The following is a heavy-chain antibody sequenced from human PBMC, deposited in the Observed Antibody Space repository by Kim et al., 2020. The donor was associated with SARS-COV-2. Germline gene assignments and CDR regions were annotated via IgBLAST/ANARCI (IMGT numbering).Heavy chain of an antibody. CDR3: ARASSSGSTWYVIY. Sequence: ASVKVSCKASGYTFSSYGINWVRQAPGQGLEWMGWISGYNGNTNYAQKLQGRVTMTTDTSTSTAYMELRSLRSDDTAVYYCARASSSGSTWYVIYWGQGTLVTVSS. V-gene: IGHV1-18*01. D-gene: IGHD6-13*01. J-gene: IGHJ4*01. CDR1: GYTFSSYG. CDR2: ISGYNGNT.